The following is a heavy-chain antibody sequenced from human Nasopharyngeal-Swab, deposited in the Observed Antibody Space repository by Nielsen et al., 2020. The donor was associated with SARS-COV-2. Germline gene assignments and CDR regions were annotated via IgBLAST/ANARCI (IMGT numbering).Heavy chain of an antibody. J-gene: IGHJ4*02. D-gene: IGHD6-25*01. CDR3: AKAEAGHLPPFDY. CDR2: FSGSDGDT. V-gene: IGHV3-23*01. Sequence: IPQPPGEGLQWVSLFSGSDGDTFYAESVKGRFTISRDTSKSTLYLQMSSLRGDDTAVYYCAKAEAGHLPPFDYWGQGIRVTVS.